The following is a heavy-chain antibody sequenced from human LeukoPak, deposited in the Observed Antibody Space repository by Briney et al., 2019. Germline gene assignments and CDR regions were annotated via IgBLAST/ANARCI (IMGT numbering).Heavy chain of an antibody. CDR2: ISYDGSNG. Sequence: GGSLRLSCAASGFTFRSYGMHWVRQAPGKGLEWVAVISYDGSNGYYVDSVKGRFTISRDNSKNTLYLQTDSLRAEDTAVYYCARAPSGYYPYFDYWGQGTLVTVSS. D-gene: IGHD3-22*01. J-gene: IGHJ4*02. CDR3: ARAPSGYYPYFDY. CDR1: GFTFRSYG. V-gene: IGHV3-30*03.